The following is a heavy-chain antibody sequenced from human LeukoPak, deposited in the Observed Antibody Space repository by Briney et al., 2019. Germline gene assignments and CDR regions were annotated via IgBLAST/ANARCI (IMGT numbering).Heavy chain of an antibody. CDR2: IYWDDDK. J-gene: IGHJ4*02. D-gene: IGHD1-1*01. CDR1: GFSLSTSGVG. V-gene: IGHV2-5*02. Sequence: SGPTLVNPTQTLMLTCTFSGFSLSTSGVGVGWIRQPPGKALEWLALIYWDDDKRYSPSLKSRLTITEDTSKNQVVLTMTNMDPVDTTTYYCAHSHLYNWNQSPFDYWGQGTLVTVSS. CDR3: AHSHLYNWNQSPFDY.